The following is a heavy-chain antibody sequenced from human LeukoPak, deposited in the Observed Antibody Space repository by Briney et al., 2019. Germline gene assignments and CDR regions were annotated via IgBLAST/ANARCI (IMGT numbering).Heavy chain of an antibody. D-gene: IGHD3-10*01. CDR3: ARDQRASRSYLDY. CDR1: GGSINNYY. Sequence: PSETLSLTCTVSGGSINNYYWSWIRQPPGKGLEWIGNIYYRGSTNYNPSLKSRVTISVDTSKNQFSLKLSSVTAADTAVYYCARDQRASRSYLDYWGQGTLVTVSS. V-gene: IGHV4-59*12. J-gene: IGHJ4*02. CDR2: IYYRGST.